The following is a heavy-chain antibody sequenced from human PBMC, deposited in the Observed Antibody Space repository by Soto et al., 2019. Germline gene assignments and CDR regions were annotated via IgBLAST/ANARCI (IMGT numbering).Heavy chain of an antibody. Sequence: ASVKVSCKASGYTFTSYDINWVRQATGQGLEWMGWMNPNSGNTGYAQKFQGRVTMTRNTSISTAYMELSSLRSEDTAVYYCARRPPKTSATNATRRGQGTLVTVSS. CDR1: GYTFTSYD. CDR3: ARRPPKTSATNATR. J-gene: IGHJ4*02. D-gene: IGHD2-15*01. V-gene: IGHV1-8*01. CDR2: MNPNSGNT.